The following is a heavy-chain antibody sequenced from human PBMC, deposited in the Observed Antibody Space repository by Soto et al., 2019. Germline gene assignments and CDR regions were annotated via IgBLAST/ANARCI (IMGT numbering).Heavy chain of an antibody. CDR1: GDTFNFYS. Sequence: QVQLVQSGAEVKRPGSSVKVSCKASGDTFNFYSINWVRQAPGLGLEWMGRVNPIVSMSNYAQKFQGRGTMTADKSTSTAYMELSSLRSEDTAIYPCASSYGSGYRAFDYWGQRALVPVSS. V-gene: IGHV1-69*02. CDR3: ASSYGSGYRAFDY. CDR2: VNPIVSMS. J-gene: IGHJ4*02. D-gene: IGHD3-10*01.